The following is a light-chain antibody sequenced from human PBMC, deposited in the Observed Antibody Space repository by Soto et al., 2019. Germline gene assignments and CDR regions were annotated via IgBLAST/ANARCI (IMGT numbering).Light chain of an antibody. Sequence: EIVLTQSPGTLSLPPGERATLSCRASQSVSSTYLAWLQQKAGQAPRLLIHGASSRAIGIPDRFSGSGSGTDFTLTISRLEPEDFAVYYCQQYGSSRWTFGQGTKVEIK. CDR3: QQYGSSRWT. CDR1: QSVSSTY. V-gene: IGKV3-20*01. J-gene: IGKJ1*01. CDR2: GAS.